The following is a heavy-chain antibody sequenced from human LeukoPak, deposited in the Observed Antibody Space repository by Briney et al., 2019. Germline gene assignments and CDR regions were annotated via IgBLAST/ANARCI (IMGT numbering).Heavy chain of an antibody. Sequence: SVKVSCKASGGTFSSYAISWVRQAPGQGLEWMGGIIPIFGTANYAQKFQGRVTITTDESTSTAYMELSSLRSEDTAVYYCARGKRYDILTGYYPSFDYWGQGTLVTVSS. CDR2: IIPIFGTA. J-gene: IGHJ4*02. CDR3: ARGKRYDILTGYYPSFDY. D-gene: IGHD3-9*01. CDR1: GGTFSSYA. V-gene: IGHV1-69*05.